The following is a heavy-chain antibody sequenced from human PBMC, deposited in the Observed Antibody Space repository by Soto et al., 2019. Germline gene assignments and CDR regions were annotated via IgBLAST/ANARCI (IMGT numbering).Heavy chain of an antibody. J-gene: IGHJ5*02. CDR2: ISGSGDST. Sequence: EAQLLESGGGLVQPGGSLRLSCAASGIIFSSYAMTWVRQAPGKGLEWVSGISGSGDSTYYSDSVKGRFTIFRDNSKNTLYLQMNSLRVEDTAVYYCAKDMRSGIFRGGGGFDPWGQGTLVTVSS. V-gene: IGHV3-23*01. CDR1: GIIFSSYA. CDR3: AKDMRSGIFRGGGGFDP. D-gene: IGHD2-21*01.